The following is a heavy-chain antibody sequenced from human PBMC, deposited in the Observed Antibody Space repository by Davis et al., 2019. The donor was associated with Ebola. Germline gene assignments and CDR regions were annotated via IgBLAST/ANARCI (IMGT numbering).Heavy chain of an antibody. V-gene: IGHV3-23*01. Sequence: GGSLRLSCTASGFTFGDYAMSWFRQAPGKGLEWVSAISGSGGSTYYADSVKGRFTISRDNAKNSLYLQMNSLRAEDTAVYYCARVIGNDFWSGPLDYWGQGTLVTVSS. J-gene: IGHJ4*02. CDR2: ISGSGGST. D-gene: IGHD3-3*01. CDR1: GFTFGDYA. CDR3: ARVIGNDFWSGPLDY.